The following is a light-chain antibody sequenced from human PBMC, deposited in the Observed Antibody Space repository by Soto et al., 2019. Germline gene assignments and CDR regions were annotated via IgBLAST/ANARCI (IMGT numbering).Light chain of an antibody. CDR3: QQYGSSPFIT. V-gene: IGKV3-20*01. Sequence: EIALPQSPGILSLSPGERATLSCRASQSVGSRFLAWYQQKPGQAPRLLISGTFSRATGIPDRFSGSGSGTDFTLTISRLEPEDLAVYYCQQYGSSPFITFGQGTRLEIK. CDR1: QSVGSRF. J-gene: IGKJ5*01. CDR2: GTF.